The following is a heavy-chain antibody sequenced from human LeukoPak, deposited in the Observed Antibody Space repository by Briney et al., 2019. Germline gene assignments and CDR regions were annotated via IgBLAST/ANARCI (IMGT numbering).Heavy chain of an antibody. CDR2: ISSDGSKK. J-gene: IGHJ4*02. CDR3: ARQSYSSSSSPIDY. CDR1: GFTFSNYA. Sequence: GRSLRLSCAASGFTFSNYAIHWVRQAPGKGLEWVTVISSDGSKKSYADSVKGRFTISRDNSKNTLYLQMNSLRAEDTALYYCARQSYSSSSSPIDYWGQGTLVTVSS. V-gene: IGHV3-30*04. D-gene: IGHD6-6*01.